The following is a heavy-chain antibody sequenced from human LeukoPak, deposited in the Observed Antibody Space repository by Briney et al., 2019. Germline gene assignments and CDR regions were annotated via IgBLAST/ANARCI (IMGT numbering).Heavy chain of an antibody. J-gene: IGHJ4*02. CDR1: GYSFTSYW. CDR3: AKRSAYDILTGYPDY. Sequence: GESLKISCKGSGYSFTSYWIGWVRQMPGKGLEWMGIIYPGDSDTRYSPSFQGQVTISADKSISTAYLQWSGLKASDTAMYYCAKRSAYDILTGYPDYWGQGTLVTVSS. V-gene: IGHV5-51*01. CDR2: IYPGDSDT. D-gene: IGHD3-9*01.